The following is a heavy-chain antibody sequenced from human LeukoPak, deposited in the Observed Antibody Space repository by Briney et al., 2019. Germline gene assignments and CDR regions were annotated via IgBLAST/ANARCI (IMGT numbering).Heavy chain of an antibody. J-gene: IGHJ3*02. V-gene: IGHV3-30*04. CDR1: GFTFSSYA. CDR3: ARESPTNAFDI. CDR2: ISYDGSNK. Sequence: GGSLRLSCAASGFTFSSYAMHWVRQAPGKGLEWVAVISYDGSNKYHADSVKGRFTISRDNSKNTLYLQMNSLRAEDTAVYYCARESPTNAFDIWGQGTMVTVSS.